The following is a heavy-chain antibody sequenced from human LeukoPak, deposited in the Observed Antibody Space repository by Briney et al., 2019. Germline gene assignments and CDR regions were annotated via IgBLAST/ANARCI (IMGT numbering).Heavy chain of an antibody. Sequence: PGGSLRLSCAASGFTFSDFYMSWIRQAPGKGLEWVSYISGSGGTMFYAASVKGRFTISRDNAKNSLYLQMNSLGAEDTAVYYCARDTAVAGGRSHFDYWGQGTLVTVSS. CDR3: ARDTAVAGGRSHFDY. CDR1: GFTFSDFY. D-gene: IGHD6-19*01. V-gene: IGHV3-11*01. CDR2: ISGSGGTM. J-gene: IGHJ4*02.